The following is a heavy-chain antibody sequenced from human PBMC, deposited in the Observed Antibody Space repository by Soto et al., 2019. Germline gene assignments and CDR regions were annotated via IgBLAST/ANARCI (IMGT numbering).Heavy chain of an antibody. J-gene: IGHJ5*02. Sequence: GGSLRLSCAISGFSVSSNYLSWVRQAPGKGLEWVSVHYSGGSTYYADSVQGRFTISRDKSNNTLYLQMRRVRAEDTAVYFCARHRHPRGTVGATSPLDPWGQGAQVTVSS. CDR3: ARHRHPRGTVGATSPLDP. CDR1: GFSVSSNY. D-gene: IGHD1-26*01. CDR2: HYSGGST. V-gene: IGHV3-53*01.